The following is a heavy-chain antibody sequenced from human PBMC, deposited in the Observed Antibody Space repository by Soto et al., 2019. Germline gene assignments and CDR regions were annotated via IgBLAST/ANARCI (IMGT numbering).Heavy chain of an antibody. CDR2: IYWDDDK. CDR3: AHRVLRTVFGLVTTTAIYFDF. J-gene: IGHJ4*02. V-gene: IGHV2-5*02. Sequence: QITLNESGPTVVRPTETLTLTCRFSGFSLTTSGVGVGWIRQSPGKAPEWLALIYWDDDKRYSASPKSRLTITKDTSKYQVVLTVSDLDPTDTATYYCAHRVLRTVFGLVTTTAIYFDFWGQGTPVAVSS. CDR1: GFSLTTSGVG. D-gene: IGHD3-3*01.